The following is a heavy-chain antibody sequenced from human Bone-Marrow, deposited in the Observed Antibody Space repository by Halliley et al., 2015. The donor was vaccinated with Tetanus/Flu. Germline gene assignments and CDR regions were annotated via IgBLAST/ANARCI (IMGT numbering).Heavy chain of an antibody. D-gene: IGHD2-2*01. J-gene: IGHJ6*02. CDR1: GFIFNNAW. Sequence: SLRLSCAASGFIFNNAWLTWVRQAPGKGLEWVGRIKSKSDSGTTDYAAPVKGRFIISREDSQNTVYLQMNSLKSEDTAVYYCTADRDIVMKPAAVRDYFNGMDVWGQGTTVSVSS. CDR3: TADRDIVMKPAAVRDYFNGMDV. V-gene: IGHV3-15*01. CDR2: IKSKSDSGTT.